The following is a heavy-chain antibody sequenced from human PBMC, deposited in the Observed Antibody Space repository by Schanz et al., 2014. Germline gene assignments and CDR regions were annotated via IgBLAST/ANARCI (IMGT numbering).Heavy chain of an antibody. CDR2: INSDGTTT. CDR1: GFNVSKSY. V-gene: IGHV3-66*01. Sequence: EVQLLESGGGLVQPGGSLRLSCVASGFNVSKSYVSWVRQAPGKGLEWVSHINSDGTTTTYADSVKGRFTISRDNSKNTLFLQMSSLRAEDTAVYYCARDGDFDYWGQGTLVTVSS. CDR3: ARDGDFDY. J-gene: IGHJ4*02.